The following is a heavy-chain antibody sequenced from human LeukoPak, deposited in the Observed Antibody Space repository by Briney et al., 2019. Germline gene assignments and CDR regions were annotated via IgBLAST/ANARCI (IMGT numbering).Heavy chain of an antibody. J-gene: IGHJ6*03. CDR3: ARNHSNDFWSGSGPLYYMDV. CDR1: GYTFTGYY. D-gene: IGHD3-3*01. V-gene: IGHV1-2*02. Sequence: ASVKVSCKASGYTFTGYYMHWVRQAPGQGLEWMGWINPNSGGTNYAQKFQGRVTMTRDTSISTAYMELSRLRSDDTAVYYCARNHSNDFWSGSGPLYYMDVWGKGTTVTVSS. CDR2: INPNSGGT.